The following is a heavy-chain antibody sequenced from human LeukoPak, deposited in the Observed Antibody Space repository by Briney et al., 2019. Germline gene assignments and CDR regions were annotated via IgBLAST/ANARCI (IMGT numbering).Heavy chain of an antibody. CDR3: VRERIYYSDLAYKERENFDP. J-gene: IGHJ5*02. V-gene: IGHV3-74*01. CDR2: LYEDGSTA. D-gene: IGHD1-26*01. Sequence: GGSLRLSCAASGFTFSLYWMHGVRQGPGKRLKCVSRLYEDGSTADYADSVKGRFTMSRDNAKGKVFLEMRGLTVEDTAIYFCVRERIYYSDLAYKERENFDPWGRGTLVTVSS. CDR1: GFTFSLYW.